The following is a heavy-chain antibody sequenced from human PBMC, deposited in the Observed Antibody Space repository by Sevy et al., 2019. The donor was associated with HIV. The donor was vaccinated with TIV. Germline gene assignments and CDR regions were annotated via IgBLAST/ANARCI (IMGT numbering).Heavy chain of an antibody. J-gene: IGHJ4*02. CDR2: IYHSGST. Sequence: SETLSLTCAVSGGSISSGGYSWSWIRQPPGKGLEWIGYIYHSGSTYYNPSLKSRVTISVDRSKNQFSLKLSSVTAADTAVYYGARAYYYGSGSYYMDSVCFDYWGQGTLVTVSS. CDR1: GGSISSGGYS. D-gene: IGHD3-10*01. V-gene: IGHV4-30-2*01. CDR3: ARAYYYGSGSYYMDSVCFDY.